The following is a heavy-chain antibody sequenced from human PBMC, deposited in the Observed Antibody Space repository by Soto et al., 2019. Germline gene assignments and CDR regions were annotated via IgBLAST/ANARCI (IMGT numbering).Heavy chain of an antibody. D-gene: IGHD4-17*01. CDR3: ARVGYGGAINYYYYYMDV. CDR2: MNPNSGNT. CDR1: GYTLYSYD. Sequence: ASVKVSCKASGYTLYSYDMKWVRQATGQGLEWMGWMNPNSGNTGYAQKFQGRVTMTRNTSISTAYMELSSLRSEDTAVYYCARVGYGGAINYYYYYMDVWGKGTTVTVSS. V-gene: IGHV1-8*01. J-gene: IGHJ6*03.